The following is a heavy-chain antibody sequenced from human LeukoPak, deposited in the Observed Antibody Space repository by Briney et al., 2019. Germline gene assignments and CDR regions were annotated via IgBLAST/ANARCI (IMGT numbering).Heavy chain of an antibody. Sequence: GVSLRLSCAASGFIFSSCAMSWVRQAPGKGLAWVSAISGSGGGTYYADSVKGQFTISRDNSKNTLYLQMNSLRAEDTAVYYCATRGAYSSSWSLHYWGQGTLVTVSS. J-gene: IGHJ4*02. CDR1: GFIFSSCA. D-gene: IGHD6-13*01. CDR2: ISGSGGGT. V-gene: IGHV3-23*01. CDR3: ATRGAYSSSWSLHY.